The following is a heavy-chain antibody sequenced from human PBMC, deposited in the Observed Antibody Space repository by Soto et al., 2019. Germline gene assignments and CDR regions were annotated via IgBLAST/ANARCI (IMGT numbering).Heavy chain of an antibody. CDR2: IYGNDDK. J-gene: IGHJ4*02. CDR1: GFSFTTGRVA. V-gene: IGHV2-5*01. Sequence: QITLKESGPTLVKPTETLTLTCSFSGFSFTTGRVAVGWIRQPPGKALEWLGLIYGNDDKRFSPSLKSRLTITTDTTSKQVVLTLSNMDPGDTGTYYCAHSDLSGVVIPFGFWGQGAVVTVSS. D-gene: IGHD3-3*01. CDR3: AHSDLSGVVIPFGF.